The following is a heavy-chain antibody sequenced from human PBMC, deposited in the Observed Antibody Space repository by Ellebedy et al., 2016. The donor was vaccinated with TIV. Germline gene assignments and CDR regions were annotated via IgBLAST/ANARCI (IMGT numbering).Heavy chain of an antibody. CDR2: IGTSTTHT. V-gene: IGHV3-11*06. CDR1: GFTFSAYY. D-gene: IGHD3-16*01. CDR3: ARDKEGDFDL. J-gene: IGHJ4*02. Sequence: GESLKISCAASGFTFSAYYMSWIRQAPGKGLEWVSHIGTSTTHTNYADSVKGRFTISRDISRDTLYLQMDRLRAEDTAVYYCARDKEGDFDLWGQGTLVTVSS.